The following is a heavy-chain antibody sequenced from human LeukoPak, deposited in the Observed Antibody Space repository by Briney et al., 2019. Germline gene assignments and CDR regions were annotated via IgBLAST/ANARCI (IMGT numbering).Heavy chain of an antibody. CDR1: GGSISSYY. D-gene: IGHD3-22*01. J-gene: IGHJ3*02. CDR3: ATDYYDSSGSHDAFDI. CDR2: IYTSGST. Sequence: SETLSLTCTVSGGSISSYYWSWIRQPAGKGLEWIGRIYTSGSTNYNPSLKSRVTMSVDTSKNQFSLKLSSVTAADTAVYYCATDYYDSSGSHDAFDIWGQGTMVTVSS. V-gene: IGHV4-4*07.